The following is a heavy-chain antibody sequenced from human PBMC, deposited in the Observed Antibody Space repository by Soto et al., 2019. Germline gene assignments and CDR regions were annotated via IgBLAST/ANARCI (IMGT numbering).Heavy chain of an antibody. Sequence: GGSLRLSCAASGFTFSSYSMNWVRQAPGKGLEWVSSISSSSSYIYYADSVRGRFTISRDNAKNSLYLQMNGLRAEDTAVYYCASYGDYDFWSGYDFDYWGQGTLVTVSS. D-gene: IGHD3-3*01. V-gene: IGHV3-21*01. CDR2: ISSSSSYI. CDR3: ASYGDYDFWSGYDFDY. J-gene: IGHJ4*02. CDR1: GFTFSSYS.